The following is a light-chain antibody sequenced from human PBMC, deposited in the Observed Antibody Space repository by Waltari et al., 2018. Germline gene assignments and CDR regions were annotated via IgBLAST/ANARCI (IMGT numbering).Light chain of an antibody. CDR3: QHFNSYPFI. J-gene: IGKJ2*01. CDR2: MAS. CDR1: QSIGNY. Sequence: DIQLTQSPSTLSASVADRVPITCRASQSIGNYLAWYQQKPGKAPKLLIFMASTLQREVPSRFSGSGSGTEFALTISGLQADDFATYFCQHFNSYPFIFGRGTKLEIK. V-gene: IGKV1-5*03.